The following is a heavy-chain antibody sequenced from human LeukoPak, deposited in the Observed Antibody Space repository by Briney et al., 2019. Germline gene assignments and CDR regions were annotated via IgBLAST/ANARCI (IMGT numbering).Heavy chain of an antibody. Sequence: SETLSLTCTVSGDSVSLYSWSWIRQPQGKGLEWIGNMYYSGSTTYNPSLKSRITLSVDTSKNQFSLNLSSVTAADTAVYYCARGMFAFDIWGQGTMVTVSS. CDR3: ARGMFAFDI. V-gene: IGHV4-59*02. D-gene: IGHD3-10*02. J-gene: IGHJ3*02. CDR2: MYYSGST. CDR1: GDSVSLYS.